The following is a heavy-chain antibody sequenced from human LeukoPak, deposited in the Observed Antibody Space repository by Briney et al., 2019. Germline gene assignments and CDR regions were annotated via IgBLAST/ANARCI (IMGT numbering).Heavy chain of an antibody. Sequence: SETLSLTCTVSGGSLSSSSYYWGWIRQPPGKGLEWIGSIYYSGSTYYNSSLRSRVTISVDTSKNKFSLKLTSVTAADTAVYYCARHIANYFDYWGQGTLVTVSS. J-gene: IGHJ4*02. CDR3: ARHIANYFDY. CDR1: GGSLSSSSYY. V-gene: IGHV4-39*01. CDR2: IYYSGST.